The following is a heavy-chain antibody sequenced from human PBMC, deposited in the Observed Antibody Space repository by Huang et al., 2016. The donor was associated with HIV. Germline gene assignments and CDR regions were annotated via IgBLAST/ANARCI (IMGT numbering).Heavy chain of an antibody. V-gene: IGHV2-5*02. D-gene: IGHD3-3*01. Sequence: QITLKESGPTLVKPTQTLTLTCTFSGFSITTDGAGVGWIRQPPGKALEWLELIFWDDDKRYSPSLKNILSITKDTSKNQVVLTMTNMDPVDTATYFCAHRQTYDFWSGSFDSWGQGTLVTVSS. CDR2: IFWDDDK. J-gene: IGHJ4*02. CDR1: GFSITTDGAG. CDR3: AHRQTYDFWSGSFDS.